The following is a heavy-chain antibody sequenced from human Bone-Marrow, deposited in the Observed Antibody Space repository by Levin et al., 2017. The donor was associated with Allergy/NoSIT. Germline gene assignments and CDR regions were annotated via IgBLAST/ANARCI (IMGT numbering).Heavy chain of an antibody. J-gene: IGHJ4*02. CDR2: IWYDGSDT. V-gene: IGHV3-33*01. D-gene: IGHD2-15*01. Sequence: GGSLRLSCTASGFMFNTYGMHWVRQAPGKGLEWVAAIWYDGSDTNYVDSVKGRFTISRGNSKNSLYLQMNSLRVEDTAVYYCARDRHQDSWGYYFDYWGQGTLVTVS. CDR3: ARDRHQDSWGYYFDY. CDR1: GFMFNTYG.